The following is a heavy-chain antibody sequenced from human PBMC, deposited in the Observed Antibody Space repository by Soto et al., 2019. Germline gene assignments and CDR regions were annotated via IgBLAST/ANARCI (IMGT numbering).Heavy chain of an antibody. V-gene: IGHV4-39*01. D-gene: IGHD5-18*01. CDR3: VRHRASGYSYGGIYYFDY. CDR2: IYYSGIT. J-gene: IGHJ4*02. Sequence: QLQLQESGPGLVKPSGTLSLACSVSGGSISSRSYYWGWIRQPPGKGLEYIGTIYYSGITYYSPSLKSRVNLSVDTSRNQFSLKLSSVTAADTAVYSCVRHRASGYSYGGIYYFDYWGQGTLVTVSS. CDR1: GGSISSRSYY.